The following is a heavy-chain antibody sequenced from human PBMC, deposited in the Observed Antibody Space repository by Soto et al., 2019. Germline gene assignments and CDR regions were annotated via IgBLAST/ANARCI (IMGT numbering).Heavy chain of an antibody. Sequence: PGGSLRLSCAASGFTFSTYAMSWVRQAPGKGLEWVSAVSGSGTTYHADSVKGRFTISRVNSKNTLYLQMNSLRAEDTAVYYCAKLRGFSVTTEYYFDYWGQGTLVTVSS. CDR2: VSGSGTT. CDR3: AKLRGFSVTTEYYFDY. D-gene: IGHD4-4*01. J-gene: IGHJ4*02. V-gene: IGHV3-23*01. CDR1: GFTFSTYA.